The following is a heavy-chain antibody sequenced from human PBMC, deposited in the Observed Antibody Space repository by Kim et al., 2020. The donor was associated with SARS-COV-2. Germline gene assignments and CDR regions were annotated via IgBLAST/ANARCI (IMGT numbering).Heavy chain of an antibody. J-gene: IGHJ5*02. CDR3: ARDRGYSYGYGDWFDP. V-gene: IGHV3-30*01. D-gene: IGHD5-18*01. Sequence: SAKGPFTISRANSKNTLYLHMNSLRAEDTAVYYCARDRGYSYGYGDWFDPWGQGTLVTVSS.